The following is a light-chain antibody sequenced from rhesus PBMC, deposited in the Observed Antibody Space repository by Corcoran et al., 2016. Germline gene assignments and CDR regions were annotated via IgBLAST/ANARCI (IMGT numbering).Light chain of an antibody. CDR2: EVS. V-gene: IGKV2-104*01. Sequence: DTVMTQTPLSLPVTPGEPASISCRSSKSLLASGDGTTYLDWYLQRPGQSPQRLFYEVSNRASGVPDRVRGSGSDTGFTLKSSRVEAEGVGVFYCLQALTFPYTFGQGTKVEIK. J-gene: IGKJ2*01. CDR1: KSLLASGDGTTY. CDR3: LQALTFPYT.